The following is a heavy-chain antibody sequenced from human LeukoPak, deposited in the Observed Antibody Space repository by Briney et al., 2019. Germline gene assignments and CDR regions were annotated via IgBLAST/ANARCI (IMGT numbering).Heavy chain of an antibody. J-gene: IGHJ5*02. CDR1: GYTFTGYY. D-gene: IGHD3-3*01. Sequence: GASVKVSCKASGYTFTGYYMHWVRQAPGQRLEWMGWINAGNGNTKYSQEFQGRVTITRDTSASTAYMELSSLRSEDMAVYYCARDYPIFGENWFDPWGQGTLVTVSS. CDR2: INAGNGNT. CDR3: ARDYPIFGENWFDP. V-gene: IGHV1-3*03.